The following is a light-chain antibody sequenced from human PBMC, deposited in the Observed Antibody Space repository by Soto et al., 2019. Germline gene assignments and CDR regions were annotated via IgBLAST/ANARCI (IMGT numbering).Light chain of an antibody. V-gene: IGKV3-20*01. Sequence: EIVLTQSPGTLSLSPGERATLSCRASQSVSNNYLAWYQQKPGQAPRLLIYGASNRATGIPDRFSGSGSGTDFTLTISSLQPEDVATYYCLSYKRAPITFGQGTRLEIK. CDR1: QSVSNNY. CDR3: LSYKRAPIT. CDR2: GAS. J-gene: IGKJ5*01.